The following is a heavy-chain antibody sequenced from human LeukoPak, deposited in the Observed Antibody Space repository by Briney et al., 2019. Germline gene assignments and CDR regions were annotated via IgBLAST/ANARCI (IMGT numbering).Heavy chain of an antibody. V-gene: IGHV3-7*01. J-gene: IGHJ5*02. CDR2: IKQDGSEK. CDR1: GFTFSGYR. CDR3: ARDEGYSRARYSGWFDP. D-gene: IGHD6-19*01. Sequence: GGSLRLSCAASGFTFSGYRMSWVRQAPGKGLEWVANIKQDGSEKYYVDSVKGRFTISRDNAKNSVYLQMNSLRAEDTAVYYCARDEGYSRARYSGWFDPWGQGTLVTVSS.